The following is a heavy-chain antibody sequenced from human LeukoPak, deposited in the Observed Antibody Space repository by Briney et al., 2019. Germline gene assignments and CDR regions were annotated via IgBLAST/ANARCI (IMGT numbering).Heavy chain of an antibody. D-gene: IGHD1-14*01. CDR3: ARNGTAPDAYFDY. CDR1: GFTFSSYS. Sequence: GGSLRLSCAASGFTFSSYSMNWVRQAPGKGLEWVSYISSSSSTIYYADSVKGRFTISRDNAKNSLYLQMNSLRAEDTALFYCARNGTAPDAYFDYWGQGTLVTVSS. V-gene: IGHV3-48*01. CDR2: ISSSSSTI. J-gene: IGHJ4*02.